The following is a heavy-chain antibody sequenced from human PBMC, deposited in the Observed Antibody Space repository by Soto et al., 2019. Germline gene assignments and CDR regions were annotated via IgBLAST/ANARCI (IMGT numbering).Heavy chain of an antibody. V-gene: IGHV4-31*03. CDR2: IYYSGST. CDR3: SRDRRHYYGSGSYYPFDP. J-gene: IGHJ5*02. D-gene: IGHD3-10*01. Sequence: SETLSLTCTVSGGSISSGGYYWSWIRQHPGKGLEWIGYIYYSGSTYYNPSLKSRVTISVDTSKNQFSLKLSSVTAADTAVYYCSRDRRHYYGSGSYYPFDPWGQGTLVTVSS. CDR1: GGSISSGGYY.